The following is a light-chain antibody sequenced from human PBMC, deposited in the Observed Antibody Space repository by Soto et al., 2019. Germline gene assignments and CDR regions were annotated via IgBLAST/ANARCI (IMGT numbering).Light chain of an antibody. V-gene: IGLV2-14*01. CDR3: SSYTTSISLFV. J-gene: IGLJ1*01. Sequence: QSALTQLTCLCWSPGQAVTMSCTGTSTDVGNYNYVSWYQQHPGKAPKLLIYEVSNRPSGISNRFSGSKTGNTASLTISGLEAEDEADYYCSSYTTSISLFVSGTGTKVTVL. CDR2: EVS. CDR1: STDVGNYNY.